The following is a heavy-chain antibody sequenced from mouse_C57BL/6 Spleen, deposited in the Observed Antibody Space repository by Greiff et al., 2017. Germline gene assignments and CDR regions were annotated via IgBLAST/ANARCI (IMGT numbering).Heavy chain of an antibody. J-gene: IGHJ4*01. D-gene: IGHD2-3*01. CDR3: TRGSVLYDGFSLYYYAMDY. Sequence: QVQLQQSGAELVRPGASVTLSCKASGYTFTDYEMHWVKQTPVHGLEWIGAIDPETGGTAYNQKFKGKAILTADKTSSTAYMELRSLTSEDSAVYYWTRGSVLYDGFSLYYYAMDYWGQGTSVTVSS. CDR2: IDPETGGT. CDR1: GYTFTDYE. V-gene: IGHV1-15*01.